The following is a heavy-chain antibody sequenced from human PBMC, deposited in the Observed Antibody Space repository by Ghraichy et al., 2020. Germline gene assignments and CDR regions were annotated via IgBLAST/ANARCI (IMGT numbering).Heavy chain of an antibody. V-gene: IGHV3-23*01. D-gene: IGHD6-6*01. CDR1: GFTFSSYA. J-gene: IGHJ4*02. Sequence: GESLNISCAASGFTFSSYAMSWVRQAPGKGLEWVSAISGSGGSTYYADSVKGRFTISRDNSKNTLYLQMNSLRAEDTAVYYCAKDRAEYSSSGFDYWGQGTLVTVSS. CDR3: AKDRAEYSSSGFDY. CDR2: ISGSGGST.